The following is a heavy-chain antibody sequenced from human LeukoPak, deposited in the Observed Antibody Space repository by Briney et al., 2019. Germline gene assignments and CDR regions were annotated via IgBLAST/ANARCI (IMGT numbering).Heavy chain of an antibody. Sequence: SVKVSCKASGGTFSSHGISWVRQAPGQGLEWMGRIIPIFDTSNYAQKFQGRVTITADESTSTAYMELSSLRSEDTAVYYCAREGPWYDGNTGNAFDIWGQGAMVTVSS. CDR2: IIPIFDTS. D-gene: IGHD4-23*01. CDR3: AREGPWYDGNTGNAFDI. J-gene: IGHJ3*02. CDR1: GGTFSSHG. V-gene: IGHV1-69*13.